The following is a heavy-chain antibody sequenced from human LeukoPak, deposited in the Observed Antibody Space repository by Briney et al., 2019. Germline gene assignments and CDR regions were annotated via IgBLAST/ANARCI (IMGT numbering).Heavy chain of an antibody. J-gene: IGHJ4*02. CDR2: IYYSGST. CDR1: GGSISSGGYY. Sequence: SQTLSLTCTVSGGSISSGGYYWSWIRQHPGKGLEWIGYIYYSGSTYYNPSLKSRVTISVDTSKNQFSLKLSSVTAADTAVYYCAREDVDTAIGTYYFGYWGQGTLVTVSS. CDR3: AREDVDTAIGTYYFGY. D-gene: IGHD5-18*01. V-gene: IGHV4-31*03.